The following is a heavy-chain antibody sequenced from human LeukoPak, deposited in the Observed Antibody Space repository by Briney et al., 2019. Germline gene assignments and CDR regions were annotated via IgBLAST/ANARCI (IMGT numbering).Heavy chain of an antibody. J-gene: IGHJ4*02. D-gene: IGHD4-17*01. Sequence: GESLKISCKGSGYSFTSYWLGWGRQMPGKGLEWVGIIYPGDSDTRYSPSFQGQVTISADKSISTAYLQWSSLKASDTAMYYCARLRDYGALGTIDYWGQGTLVTVSS. CDR1: GYSFTSYW. V-gene: IGHV5-51*01. CDR2: IYPGDSDT. CDR3: ARLRDYGALGTIDY.